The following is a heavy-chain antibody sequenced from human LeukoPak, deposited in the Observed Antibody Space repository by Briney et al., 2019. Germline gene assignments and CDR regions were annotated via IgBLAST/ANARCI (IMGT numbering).Heavy chain of an antibody. CDR2: IYHSGST. V-gene: IGHV4-4*02. D-gene: IGHD3-22*01. J-gene: IGHJ4*02. CDR1: GGSISSSNW. Sequence: SETLSLTCAVSGGSISSSNWWSWVRQPPGKGLEWIGEIYHSGSTYYNPSLKSRVTISVDTSKNQFSLKLSSVTAADTAVYYCARHRPCGYYDSSGYYFDYWGQGTLVTVSS. CDR3: ARHRPCGYYDSSGYYFDY.